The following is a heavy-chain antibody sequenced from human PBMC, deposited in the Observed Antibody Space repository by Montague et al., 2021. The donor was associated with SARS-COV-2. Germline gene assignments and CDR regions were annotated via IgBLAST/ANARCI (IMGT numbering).Heavy chain of an antibody. D-gene: IGHD3-16*01. CDR2: IYYYGST. CDR1: GDSIIRSY. V-gene: IGHV4-59*12. Sequence: SETLSLTCSVSGDSIIRSYWSWVRQPPGKGLEWLGFIYYYGSTYDHSLHSRVTMSLDTSNKHFSLNLISVTAADTAVYYCAKDSRCYGCYFDSWGQGTLVSVSS. J-gene: IGHJ4*02. CDR3: AKDSRCYGCYFDS.